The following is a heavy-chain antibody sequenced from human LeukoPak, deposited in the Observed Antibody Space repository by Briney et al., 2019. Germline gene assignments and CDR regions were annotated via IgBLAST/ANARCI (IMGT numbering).Heavy chain of an antibody. CDR3: AKDPRGYCSSTSCPNWFDP. J-gene: IGHJ5*02. D-gene: IGHD2-2*01. CDR2: ISSIRNYI. CDR1: KFTFSDYS. Sequence: GGSLRLSCAASKFTFSDYSMSWVRQAPGKGLEWVSSISSIRNYIYYADSVKGRFTVSRDNAKNSLYLQMNGLRAEDTAVHYCAKDPRGYCSSTSCPNWFDPWGQGTLVTVSS. V-gene: IGHV3-21*04.